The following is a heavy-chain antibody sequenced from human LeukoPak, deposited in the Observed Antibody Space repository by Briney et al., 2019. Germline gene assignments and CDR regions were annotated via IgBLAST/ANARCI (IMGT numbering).Heavy chain of an antibody. J-gene: IGHJ3*02. CDR2: IWYDGSNK. CDR3: ARDLGEGAPSPDIDI. CDR1: GFTFSSYG. V-gene: IGHV3-33*08. Sequence: PGRSLRLSCAASGFTFSSYGMHWVRQAPGKGLEWVAVIWYDGSNKYYADFVKGRFTISRDNSKNTLYLQMNSLRAEDTAVYYCARDLGEGAPSPDIDIWGQGTMVTVSS. D-gene: IGHD1-26*01.